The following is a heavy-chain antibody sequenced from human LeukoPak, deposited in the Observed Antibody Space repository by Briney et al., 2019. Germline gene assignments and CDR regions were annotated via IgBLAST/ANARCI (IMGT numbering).Heavy chain of an antibody. CDR2: FDPEDGET. V-gene: IGHV1-24*01. CDR3: ATKVFGVVIMSEEAFDI. D-gene: IGHD3-3*01. J-gene: IGHJ3*02. Sequence: ASVKVSCKVSGYTLTELSMHWVRQAPGKGLEWMGGFDPEDGETIYAQKFQGRVTMTEDTSTDTAYMELSSLRSEDTAVYYCATKVFGVVIMSEEAFDIWGQGTTVTVSS. CDR1: GYTLTELS.